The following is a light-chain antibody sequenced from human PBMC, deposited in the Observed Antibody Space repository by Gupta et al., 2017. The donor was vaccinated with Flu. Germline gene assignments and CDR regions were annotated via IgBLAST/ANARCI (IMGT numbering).Light chain of an antibody. Sequence: DIVMTQSPLSLPVTPGEPASISCRSSQSLLHSNGYNYLDWYLQKPGQSPQLLIYLGSNRASGVPDRFSGSGSGTDFTLKFSRVEAEDVRVYYCMQALQTPYTFGQGTKLEIK. CDR1: QSLLHSNGYNY. V-gene: IGKV2-28*01. J-gene: IGKJ2*01. CDR3: MQALQTPYT. CDR2: LGS.